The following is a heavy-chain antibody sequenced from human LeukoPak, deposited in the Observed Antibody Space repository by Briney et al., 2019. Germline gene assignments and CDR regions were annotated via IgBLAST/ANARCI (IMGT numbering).Heavy chain of an antibody. J-gene: IGHJ4*02. CDR2: INHSGST. CDR3: ARVLSRGYFDY. D-gene: IGHD3-10*01. CDR1: GFTFSSYS. V-gene: IGHV4-34*01. Sequence: GSLRLSCAASGFTFSSYSVNWVRQAPGKGLEWIGEINHSGSTNYNPSLKSRVTISVDTSKNQFSLKLSSVTAADTAVYYCARVLSRGYFDYWGQGTLVTVSS.